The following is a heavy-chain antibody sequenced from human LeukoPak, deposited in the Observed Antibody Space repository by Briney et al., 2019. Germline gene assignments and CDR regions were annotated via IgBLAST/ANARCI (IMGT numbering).Heavy chain of an antibody. V-gene: IGHV3-23*01. D-gene: IGHD7-27*01. Sequence: GGSLRLSCSASGFTVSSNYMSWVRQAPGKGLEWVSAISGSGGSTYYADSVQGRFTIYRDNSKNTLYLQMNRLGAEDTAIYYCVQDWAWGAFGYWGQGTLVTVSS. J-gene: IGHJ4*02. CDR1: GFTVSSNY. CDR3: VQDWAWGAFGY. CDR2: ISGSGGST.